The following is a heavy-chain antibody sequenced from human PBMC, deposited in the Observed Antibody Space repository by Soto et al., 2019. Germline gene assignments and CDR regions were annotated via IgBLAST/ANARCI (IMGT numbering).Heavy chain of an antibody. CDR3: ARDGDIVVVPAPYYYYGMDV. CDR2: IWYDGSNK. CDR1: GFTFSSYG. Sequence: GGSLRLSCAASGFTFSSYGMHWVRQAPGKGLEWVAVIWYDGSNKYYADSVKGRFTISRDNSKNTLYLQMNSLRAEDTAVYYCARDGDIVVVPAPYYYYGMDVWGQGTTVTVSS. V-gene: IGHV3-33*01. D-gene: IGHD2-2*01. J-gene: IGHJ6*02.